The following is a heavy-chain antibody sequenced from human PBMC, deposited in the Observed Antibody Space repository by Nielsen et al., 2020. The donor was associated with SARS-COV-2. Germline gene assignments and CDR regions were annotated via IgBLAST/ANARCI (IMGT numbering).Heavy chain of an antibody. Sequence: GESLKISCAASGFTFSGYAMHWVRQAPGKGLEWVAIISYDGSNKYYADSVKGRFTISRDNSRNTLYLQMNSLRSEDTAVYYCARAFFYDFWSGDFYGMDVWGQGTTVTVSS. V-gene: IGHV3-30*03. D-gene: IGHD3-3*01. CDR3: ARAFFYDFWSGDFYGMDV. CDR1: GFTFSGYA. J-gene: IGHJ6*02. CDR2: ISYDGSNK.